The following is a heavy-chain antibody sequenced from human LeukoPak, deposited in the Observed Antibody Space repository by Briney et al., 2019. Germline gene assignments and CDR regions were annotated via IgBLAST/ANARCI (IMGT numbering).Heavy chain of an antibody. Sequence: SETLSLTCTVSGGSISSSSYYWGWIRQPPGKGLEWIGSIYYSGSTYYNPSLKSRVTISVDTSKNQFSLKASSVTAADTAVYYCARRPDCSSTSCYPNWFDLWGQGTLVTVSS. J-gene: IGHJ5*02. CDR1: GGSISSSSYY. CDR2: IYYSGST. CDR3: ARRPDCSSTSCYPNWFDL. D-gene: IGHD2-2*01. V-gene: IGHV4-39*01.